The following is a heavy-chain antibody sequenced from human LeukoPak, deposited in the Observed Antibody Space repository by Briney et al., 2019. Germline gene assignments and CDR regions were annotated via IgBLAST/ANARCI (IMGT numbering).Heavy chain of an antibody. CDR3: ARGEPNAFDI. V-gene: IGHV1-69*04. J-gene: IGHJ3*02. CDR1: GGTFSSYA. Sequence: SVKVSCKASGGTFSSYAISWVRQAPGQGLEWMGRIIPILGIANYAQKFQGRVTITADKSTSTAYMELSSLRSEDTAAYYWARGEPNAFDIWGQGTMVTVSS. CDR2: IIPILGIA. D-gene: IGHD1-14*01.